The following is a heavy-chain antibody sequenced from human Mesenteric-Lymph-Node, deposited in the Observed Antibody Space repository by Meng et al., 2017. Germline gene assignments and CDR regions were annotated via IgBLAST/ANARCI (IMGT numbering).Heavy chain of an antibody. D-gene: IGHD5-18*01. Sequence: SVKVSCKASGGTFSSYAISWVRQAPGQGLEWMGGIIPIFGTANYAQKFQGRVTITADKSTSTAYMELSSLRSEDTAVYYCARLPAVRGYSYGLQNDYWGQGTLVTVSS. CDR1: GGTFSSYA. CDR2: IIPIFGTA. J-gene: IGHJ4*02. CDR3: ARLPAVRGYSYGLQNDY. V-gene: IGHV1-69*06.